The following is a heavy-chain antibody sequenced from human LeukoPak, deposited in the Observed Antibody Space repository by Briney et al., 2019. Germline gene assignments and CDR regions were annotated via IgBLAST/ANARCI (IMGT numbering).Heavy chain of an antibody. CDR1: GFTVSSNY. CDR2: IYSGGST. D-gene: IGHD3-10*01. Sequence: GGSLRLSCAAPGFTVSSNYMSWVRQAPGKGLEWVSVIYSGGSTYYADSVKGRFTISRDNSKNTLYLQMNSLRAEDTAVYYCARDSRYYYGSGSSWFDPWGQGTLVTVSS. V-gene: IGHV3-66*01. CDR3: ARDSRYYYGSGSSWFDP. J-gene: IGHJ5*02.